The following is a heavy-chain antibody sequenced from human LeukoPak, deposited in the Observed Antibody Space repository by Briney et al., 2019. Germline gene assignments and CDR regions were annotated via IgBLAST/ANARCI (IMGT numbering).Heavy chain of an antibody. D-gene: IGHD6-19*01. CDR2: IIPIFGTA. V-gene: IGHV1-69*13. CDR1: GGTFISYA. CDR3: ARDGGYSSGQLIY. J-gene: IGHJ4*02. Sequence: ASVKVSCKASGGTFISYAISWVRQAPGQGLEWMGGIIPIFGTANYAQKFQGRVTITADESTSTAYMELSSLRSEDTAVYYCARDGGYSSGQLIYWGQGTLVTVSS.